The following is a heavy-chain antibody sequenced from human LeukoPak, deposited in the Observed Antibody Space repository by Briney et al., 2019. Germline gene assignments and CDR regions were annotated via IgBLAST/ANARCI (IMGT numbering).Heavy chain of an antibody. D-gene: IGHD2-15*01. V-gene: IGHV4-59*08. Sequence: KPSETLSLTCTVSGGSISSYYWSWIRQPPGKGLEWIGYIYYSGSTNYNPSLKSRVTISVDTSKNQFSLKLSSVTAADTAVYYCARHRKRSGGSCYSCAFDIWGQGTTVTVSS. CDR2: IYYSGST. CDR1: GGSISSYY. J-gene: IGHJ3*02. CDR3: ARHRKRSGGSCYSCAFDI.